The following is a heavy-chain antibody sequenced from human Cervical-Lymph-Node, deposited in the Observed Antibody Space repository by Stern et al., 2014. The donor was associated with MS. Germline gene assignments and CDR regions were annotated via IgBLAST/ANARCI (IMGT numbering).Heavy chain of an antibody. CDR3: ARVVIAAAGYNYFDY. V-gene: IGHV3-21*01. Sequence: EVQLVESGGGLVKPGGSLRLSCAASGFTFSSYSMNWVRPAPGKGLEWVSSISRSSSYIYYADSVKGRFTISRDNAKNSLYLQMNSLRAEDTAVYYCARVVIAAAGYNYFDYWGQGTLVTVSS. D-gene: IGHD6-13*01. J-gene: IGHJ4*02. CDR2: ISRSSSYI. CDR1: GFTFSSYS.